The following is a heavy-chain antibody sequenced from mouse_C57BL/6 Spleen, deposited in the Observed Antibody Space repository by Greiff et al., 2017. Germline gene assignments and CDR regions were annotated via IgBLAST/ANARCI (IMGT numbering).Heavy chain of an antibody. CDR3: TTGPSNPRFAY. D-gene: IGHD4-1*01. CDR1: GFNIKDYY. J-gene: IGHJ3*01. Sequence: VQLKQSGAELVRPGASVKLSCTASGFNIKDYYMHWVKQRPEQGLEWIGRIDPEDGDTEYAPKFQGKATMTADTSSNTAYLQLSSLTSEDTAVYYCTTGPSNPRFAYWGQGTLVTVSA. V-gene: IGHV14-1*01. CDR2: IDPEDGDT.